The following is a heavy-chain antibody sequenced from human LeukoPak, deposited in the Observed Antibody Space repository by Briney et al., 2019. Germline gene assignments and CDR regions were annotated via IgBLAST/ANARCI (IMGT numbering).Heavy chain of an antibody. V-gene: IGHV3-7*01. CDR3: ARHSSGWAEGAY. CDR1: GSTLSSYW. D-gene: IGHD6-19*01. Sequence: GGSLRLSCEASGSTLSSYWMTWVRQAPGRGLEWVANIKQDGSEKNYVDSVKGRFTVSRDNVQNSLYLQMNSLRAEDTAVYYCARHSSGWAEGAYWGQGTLVTVSS. CDR2: IKQDGSEK. J-gene: IGHJ4*02.